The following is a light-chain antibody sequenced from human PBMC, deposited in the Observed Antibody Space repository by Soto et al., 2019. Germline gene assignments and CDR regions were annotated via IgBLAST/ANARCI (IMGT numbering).Light chain of an antibody. CDR3: QQYNSWPLT. CDR1: QYITIY. V-gene: IGKV3D-15*01. Sequence: DIVQIQYRATLSMSRGERATLCFRASQYITIYLAWYQQKPGQAPRLLIYDIFSRDTGVPTRISGSGSGTEFTLTISSLQSEDFAVYYCQQYNSWPLTFGGGTEVDI. CDR2: DIF. J-gene: IGKJ4*01.